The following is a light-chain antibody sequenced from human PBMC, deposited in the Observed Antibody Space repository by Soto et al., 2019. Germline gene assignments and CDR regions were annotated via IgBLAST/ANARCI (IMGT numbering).Light chain of an antibody. J-gene: IGKJ3*01. V-gene: IGKV3-20*01. Sequence: EIVLTQSPGTLSLSPGERATLSCRASQSVSSNYLAWYQQKPGQAPRLHIYGASSRATGIPDRFSGSGSGTDFTLTISRLEPEDFAVYYCQQYGSSPTFGPGTKVDIK. CDR1: QSVSSNY. CDR3: QQYGSSPT. CDR2: GAS.